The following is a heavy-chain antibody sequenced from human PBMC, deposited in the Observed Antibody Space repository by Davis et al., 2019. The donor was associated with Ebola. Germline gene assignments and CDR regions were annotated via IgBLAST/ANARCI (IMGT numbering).Heavy chain of an antibody. J-gene: IGHJ3*02. V-gene: IGHV1-2*02. D-gene: IGHD6-13*01. Sequence: ASVKVSCKASGYTFIGYYIHWVRQAPGQGLEWMGWINPHGGGTMYAQRFQDRVNMTRDMSISTAYMDLSRLESDDTAVYYCVRGRSSSRWAFDIWGQGKMVTVSS. CDR1: GYTFIGYY. CDR2: INPHGGGT. CDR3: VRGRSSSRWAFDI.